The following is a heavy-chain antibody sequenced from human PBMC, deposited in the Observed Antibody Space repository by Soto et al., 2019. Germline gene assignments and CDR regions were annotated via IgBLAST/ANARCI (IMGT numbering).Heavy chain of an antibody. D-gene: IGHD6-19*01. CDR3: AHLVPGPLSFAY. J-gene: IGHJ4*02. V-gene: IGHV2-5*02. Sequence: QITLKESGPSLINPTQTLALTCTFSGFSFNTRGVGVAWIRQPPGKTLEWLAVIYWDNDRRYRPSLTDRISITKDMSTKQVVLTMTNVDPVDTGTYYCAHLVPGPLSFAYWGQGALVTVSS. CDR1: GFSFNTRGVG. CDR2: IYWDNDR.